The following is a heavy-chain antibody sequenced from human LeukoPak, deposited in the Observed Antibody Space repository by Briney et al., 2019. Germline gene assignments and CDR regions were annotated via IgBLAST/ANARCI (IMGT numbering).Heavy chain of an antibody. V-gene: IGHV3-48*03. CDR1: GFTFSSYE. CDR2: ISSSGSTI. Sequence: GGSLRLSCAASGFTFSSYEMNWVRQAPGKGLEWVSYISSSGSTIYYADSVKGRFTISRDNAKNSLYLQMNSLRAEDTAVYYCARGAPCYYDSSAFDIWGQGTMVTVSS. CDR3: ARGAPCYYDSSAFDI. D-gene: IGHD3-22*01. J-gene: IGHJ3*02.